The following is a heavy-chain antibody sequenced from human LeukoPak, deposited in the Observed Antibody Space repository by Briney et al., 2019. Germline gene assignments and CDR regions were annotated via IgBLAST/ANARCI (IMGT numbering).Heavy chain of an antibody. J-gene: IGHJ4*02. CDR2: IKQEGTEK. CDR1: GFTFRNSW. D-gene: IGHD3-10*01. Sequence: GGSLRLSCAASGFTFRNSWMSRVRPAPGKGLEWVANIKQEGTEKNYVDSVKGRFTISRDNARNSLYLQMNSLRAEDTAVYYCARDGGGPLDWGQGTLVTVSS. V-gene: IGHV3-7*01. CDR3: ARDGGGPLD.